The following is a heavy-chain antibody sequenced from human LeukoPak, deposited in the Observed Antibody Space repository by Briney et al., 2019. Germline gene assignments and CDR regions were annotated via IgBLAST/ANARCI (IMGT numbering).Heavy chain of an antibody. J-gene: IGHJ4*02. CDR1: GFTFSNYW. V-gene: IGHV3-7*01. CDR3: VRSDVVRGITSRGY. Sequence: GGSLRLSCAASGFTFSNYWMSWVRQAPGKGLEWVANMKQDGSETYYVDSVKGRFTISRDNAENSLYLHMNSLRAEDTAVYYCVRSDVVRGITSRGYWGQGTLVTVSS. D-gene: IGHD3-10*01. CDR2: MKQDGSET.